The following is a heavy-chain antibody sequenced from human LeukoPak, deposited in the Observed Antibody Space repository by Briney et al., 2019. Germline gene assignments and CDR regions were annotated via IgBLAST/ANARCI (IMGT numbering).Heavy chain of an antibody. D-gene: IGHD2/OR15-2a*01. CDR3: AMVSALLLSLTLQPPFFDY. J-gene: IGHJ4*02. CDR1: GFTFSNAW. Sequence: GGSLRLSCAASGFTFSNAWMSWVRQAPGKGLEWVAVISYDGSNKYYADSVKGRFTISRDNSKNTLYLQMNSLRAEDTAVYYCAMVSALLLSLTLQPPFFDYWGQGTLVTVSS. CDR2: ISYDGSNK. V-gene: IGHV3-30*03.